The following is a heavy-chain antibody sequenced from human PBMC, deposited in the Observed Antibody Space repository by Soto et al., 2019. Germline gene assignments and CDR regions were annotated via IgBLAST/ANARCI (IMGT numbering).Heavy chain of an antibody. CDR3: GRPLGPPPGSFAL. Sequence: QVQLQQWGAGLLKPSETLSLTCAVYGGSFSGYYWSWIRQPPGKGLEWIGEINHSGSTNYNPSLKGRVTISEATSKNQFPVRLRWGPAGNGVVYYGGRPLGPPPGSFALGGRAPLVPFPS. CDR2: INHSGST. D-gene: IGHD7-27*01. CDR1: GGSFSGYY. V-gene: IGHV4-34*01. J-gene: IGHJ2*01.